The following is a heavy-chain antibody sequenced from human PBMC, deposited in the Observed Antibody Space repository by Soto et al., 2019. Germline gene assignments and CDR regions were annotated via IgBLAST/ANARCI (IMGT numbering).Heavy chain of an antibody. Sequence: GGSLRLSCAASGFTFSSYVMSWVRQAPGKGLEWVSLINDSGGSTYYADPVKGRFTISRDNSKNTLYLQMNSLRAEDTAVYYCAKARYYDSTGYLYYFDYWGQGTLVTVSS. CDR2: INDSGGST. D-gene: IGHD3-22*01. V-gene: IGHV3-23*01. CDR3: AKARYYDSTGYLYYFDY. J-gene: IGHJ4*02. CDR1: GFTFSSYV.